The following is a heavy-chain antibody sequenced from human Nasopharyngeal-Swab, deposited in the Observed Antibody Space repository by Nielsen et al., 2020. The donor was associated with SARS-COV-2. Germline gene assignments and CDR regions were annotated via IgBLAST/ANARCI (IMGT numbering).Heavy chain of an antibody. J-gene: IGHJ6*02. CDR2: IYSGGSST. CDR3: AKDGYYYDSSGYGMDV. D-gene: IGHD3-22*01. Sequence: GAGKGLEWVSVIYSGGSSTYYADSVKGRFAISRDNSKNTLYLQMNSLRAEDTAVYYCAKDGYYYDSSGYGMDVWGQGTTVTVSS. V-gene: IGHV3-23*03.